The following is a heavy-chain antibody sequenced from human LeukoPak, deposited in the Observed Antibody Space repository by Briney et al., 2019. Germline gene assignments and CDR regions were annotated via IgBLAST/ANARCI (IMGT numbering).Heavy chain of an antibody. V-gene: IGHV4-59*01. J-gene: IGHJ5*02. CDR2: IYYSGST. Sequence: SETLSLTCTVSGGSISSYYWSWIRQPPGKGLEWIGYIYYSGSTNYNPSLKSRVTISVDTSKNQFSLKLSSVTAADTAVYYCARGSIYVWFDHWGQGTLVTVSS. CDR1: GGSISSYY. D-gene: IGHD2-2*02. CDR3: ARGSIYVWFDH.